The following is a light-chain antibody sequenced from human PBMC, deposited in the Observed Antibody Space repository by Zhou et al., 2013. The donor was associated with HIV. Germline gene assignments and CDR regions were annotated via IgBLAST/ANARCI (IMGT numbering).Light chain of an antibody. CDR3: QQYNTYPGT. V-gene: IGKV3D-15*01. CDR1: QSINTN. J-gene: IGKJ1*01. CDR2: GAS. Sequence: EIVMTQSPAILSVSPGGRVTLSCRTSQSINTNLAWYQQKPGQAPRLLMYGASTRATGFPARFSGSGSGTEFTLTISSLQPDDFATYYCQQYNTYPGTFGQGTKVEVK.